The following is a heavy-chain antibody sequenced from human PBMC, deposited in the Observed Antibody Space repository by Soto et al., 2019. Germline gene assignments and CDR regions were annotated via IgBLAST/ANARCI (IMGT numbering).Heavy chain of an antibody. J-gene: IGHJ6*02. CDR2: IYYSGST. CDR1: GGSISSYY. Sequence: DTLSLTCTVSGGSISSYYWSWIRQPPGKGLEWIGYIYYSGSTNYNPSLKSRVTVSVDTSKNQFSLKLSSVTAADTAVYYCARVNYYHGMDVWGQGTTVTVSS. V-gene: IGHV4-59*01. CDR3: ARVNYYHGMDV.